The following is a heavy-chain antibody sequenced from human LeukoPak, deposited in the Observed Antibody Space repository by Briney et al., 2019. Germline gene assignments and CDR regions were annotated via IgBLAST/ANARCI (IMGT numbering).Heavy chain of an antibody. V-gene: IGHV3-30*02. Sequence: GGSLRLSCAASGFTFSSYGMHWVRQAPGKGLEWVAFIRYDGSNKYYADSVKGRFTISRDNSKNTLYLQMNSLRAEDTAVYYCAKDQKQWLVNYFDYWGQGTLVTVSS. CDR3: AKDQKQWLVNYFDY. J-gene: IGHJ4*02. CDR2: IRYDGSNK. CDR1: GFTFSSYG. D-gene: IGHD6-19*01.